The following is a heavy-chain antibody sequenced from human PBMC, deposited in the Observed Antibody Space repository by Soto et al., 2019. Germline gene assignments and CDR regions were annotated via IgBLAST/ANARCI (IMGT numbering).Heavy chain of an antibody. J-gene: IGHJ5*02. Sequence: WGSLRRSCTASGFTFIRNNMNCVRKTPGKGLERVSYIGAGSSSTYYADSVNGLFTISSDNAQNSLFLQMNSLRDEDTAVYSCVRDNRLRFFDWRQFDPWGQGXLVTVYS. CDR3: VRDNRLRFFDWRQFDP. V-gene: IGHV3-48*02. CDR2: IGAGSSST. CDR1: GFTFIRNN. D-gene: IGHD3-9*01.